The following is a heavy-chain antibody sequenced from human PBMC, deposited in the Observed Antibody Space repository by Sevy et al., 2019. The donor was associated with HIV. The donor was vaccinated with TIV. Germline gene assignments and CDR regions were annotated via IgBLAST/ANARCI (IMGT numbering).Heavy chain of an antibody. CDR2: INYSGDVI. D-gene: IGHD1-1*01. Sequence: GGSLRLSCAASGFTFSDYWMTWVRQAPGKGLESISCINYSGDVIHYTDSVKGRFTISRENAKKSLSLEMNSLRADDTAIYYCAGIPSPQLRRYFGMDVWGRGTTVTVSS. CDR3: AGIPSPQLRRYFGMDV. J-gene: IGHJ6*02. V-gene: IGHV3-11*01. CDR1: GFTFSDYW.